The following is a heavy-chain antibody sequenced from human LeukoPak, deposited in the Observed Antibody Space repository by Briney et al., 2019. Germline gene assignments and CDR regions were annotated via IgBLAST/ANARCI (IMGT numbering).Heavy chain of an antibody. J-gene: IGHJ4*02. V-gene: IGHV3-7*03. D-gene: IGHD5-24*01. CDR2: IKPDGREK. Sequence: GGSLRLSCEASGSTLSNYWLTWVRQAPGKGLEWVANIKPDGREKYYMPSVKGRFTISRDSAKNSFYLQMNSLRAEDTAVYYCATMASNVFEYWGQGTLVTVSS. CDR3: ATMASNVFEY. CDR1: GSTLSNYW.